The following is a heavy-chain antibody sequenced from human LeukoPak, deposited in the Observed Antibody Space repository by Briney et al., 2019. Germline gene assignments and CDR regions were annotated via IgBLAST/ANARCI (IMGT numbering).Heavy chain of an antibody. CDR1: GGSISSSSYY. CDR2: IYYSGST. J-gene: IGHJ4*02. D-gene: IGHD6-19*01. Sequence: SETLSLTCTVSGGSISSSSYYWGWIRQPPGKGLEWIGSIYYSGSTYYNPSLKSRVIISVDTSKNQFSLKLSSVTAADTAVYYCAREAVAYTFDYWGQGTLVTVSS. V-gene: IGHV4-39*07. CDR3: AREAVAYTFDY.